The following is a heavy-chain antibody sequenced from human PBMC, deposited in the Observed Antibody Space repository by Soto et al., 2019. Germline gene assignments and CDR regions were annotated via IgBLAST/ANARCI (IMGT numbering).Heavy chain of an antibody. CDR3: ARDLCTTEGGPPRRETYGWLDP. D-gene: IGHD2-8*01. CDR2: IIPIIGPA. Sequence: QVQLVQSGAEVKRPGSSVKLSCKASGGTFTYYGISWVRQAPGQGLEWMGGIIPIIGPATYAQKFQGRVTITPDQSTNTAYMELGSLRFVDTAFNYRARDLCTTEGGPPRRETYGWLDPWGQGTLVTVSS. V-gene: IGHV1-69*01. J-gene: IGHJ5*02. CDR1: GGTFTYYG.